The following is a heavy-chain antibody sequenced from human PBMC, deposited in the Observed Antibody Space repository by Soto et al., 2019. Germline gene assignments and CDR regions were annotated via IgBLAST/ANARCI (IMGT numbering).Heavy chain of an antibody. CDR3: SIAPVYYYDSSGYSXDI. CDR1: GGSFSGYY. Sequence: PSETLSLTCAVYGGSFSGYYWSWIRQPPGKGQEWIGEINHSGSTNYNPSLKSRVTISVDKSKKQFSLKLSSLSAADSAVYFFSIAPVYYYDSSGYSXDIWGQGTMVTVS. CDR2: INHSGST. J-gene: IGHJ3*02. D-gene: IGHD3-22*01. V-gene: IGHV4-34*03.